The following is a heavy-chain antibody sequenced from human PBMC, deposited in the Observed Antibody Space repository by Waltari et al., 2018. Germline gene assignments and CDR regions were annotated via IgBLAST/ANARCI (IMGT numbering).Heavy chain of an antibody. Sequence: QVQLVEPGGGVVQPGGSLRLSCAASGFTFSSYGMHWVRQAPGKGLEWVGFIRYDGSNKYYADSVKGRFTISRDNSKNTLYLQMNSLRAEDTAVYYCANFPPTTVTTASYWGQGTLVTVSS. J-gene: IGHJ4*02. CDR2: IRYDGSNK. D-gene: IGHD4-17*01. CDR3: ANFPPTTVTTASY. CDR1: GFTFSSYG. V-gene: IGHV3-30*02.